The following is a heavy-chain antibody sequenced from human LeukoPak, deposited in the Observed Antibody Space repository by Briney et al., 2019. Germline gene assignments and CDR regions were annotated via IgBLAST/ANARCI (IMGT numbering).Heavy chain of an antibody. CDR3: VGAMGAAGSYYFDY. J-gene: IGHJ4*02. Sequence: SETLSLTCAVYGGSFSGYYWSWIRQPPGKGLEWIGEINHSGSTNYNPSLKSRVTISVDTSKNQFSLKLSSVTAADTAVYYCVGAMGAAGSYYFDYWGQGTLVTVSS. CDR2: INHSGST. D-gene: IGHD5-18*01. CDR1: GGSFSGYY. V-gene: IGHV4-34*01.